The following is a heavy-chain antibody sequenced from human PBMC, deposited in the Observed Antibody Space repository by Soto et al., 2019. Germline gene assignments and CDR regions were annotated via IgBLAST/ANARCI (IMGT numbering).Heavy chain of an antibody. J-gene: IGHJ3*02. V-gene: IGHV3-72*01. CDR1: GFTFSDHY. Sequence: EVQLVESGGGLVQPGGSLRLSCAASGFTFSDHYMDWVRQAPGKGLEWVGRIRNKANSYSTQYAASVKGRFTISRDDSKTSLSLQMNSLKTEDTAVYYCTRVRIYAYDSGRPFDIWGQGTVVTVSS. CDR3: TRVRIYAYDSGRPFDI. D-gene: IGHD3-16*01. CDR2: IRNKANSYST.